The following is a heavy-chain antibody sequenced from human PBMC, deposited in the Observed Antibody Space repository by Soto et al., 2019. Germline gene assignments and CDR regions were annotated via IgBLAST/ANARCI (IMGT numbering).Heavy chain of an antibody. D-gene: IGHD3-16*01. CDR2: TKNKANSYTT. CDR1: GFTFSDRY. CDR3: TIEGAYPGPDFDY. V-gene: IGHV3-72*01. J-gene: IGHJ4*02. Sequence: GWLRGAGTASGFTFSDRYMDWVRQAAGKGLEWVGRTKNKANSYTTEYAASVKGRFTISRDDSRNSVYLQMNSLKTDDTAVYYCTIEGAYPGPDFDYWGQGTLVTVYS.